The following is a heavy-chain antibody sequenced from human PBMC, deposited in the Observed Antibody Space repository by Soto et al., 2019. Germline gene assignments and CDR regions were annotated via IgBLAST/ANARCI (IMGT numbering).Heavy chain of an antibody. CDR1: GFTFSSYA. Sequence: VQLLESGGGLVQPGGSLRLSCAASGFTFSSYAMSWVRQAPGKGLEWVSAISGSGGSTYYADSVKGRFTISRDNSKNTLYLQMNSLRAEDTAVYYCAKLCAMIVVVKGVRYDYWGQGTLVTVSS. V-gene: IGHV3-23*01. D-gene: IGHD3-22*01. J-gene: IGHJ4*02. CDR3: AKLCAMIVVVKGVRYDY. CDR2: ISGSGGST.